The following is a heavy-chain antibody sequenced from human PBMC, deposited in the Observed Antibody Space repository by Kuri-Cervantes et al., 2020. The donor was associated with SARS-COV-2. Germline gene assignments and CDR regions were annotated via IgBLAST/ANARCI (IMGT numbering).Heavy chain of an antibody. V-gene: IGHV1-69*05. CDR1: GYTFTSYY. Sequence: SVKVSCKASGYTFTSYYMHWVRQAPGQGLEWMGGIIPIFGTANYAQKFQGRVTITTDESTSTAYMELSSLRSEHTAVYYCASGVLKPTQSYYMDVWGKGTTVTVSS. J-gene: IGHJ6*03. D-gene: IGHD1-1*01. CDR3: ASGVLKPTQSYYMDV. CDR2: IIPIFGTA.